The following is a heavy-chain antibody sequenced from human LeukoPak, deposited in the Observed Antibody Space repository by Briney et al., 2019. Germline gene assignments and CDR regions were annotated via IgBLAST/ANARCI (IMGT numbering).Heavy chain of an antibody. J-gene: IGHJ5*01. D-gene: IGHD4-11*01. CDR1: GFTFSSFA. CDR3: AKDLHDYGNYVGWFDS. CDR2: ISGSGDNT. V-gene: IGHV3-23*01. Sequence: PGGSLRLSCAASGFTFSSFARDWVRQAPGKGLEWVSAISGSGDNTYYADSVKGRFTISRDNSKTTLFLQMNSLRAEDTAVYYCAKDLHDYGNYVGWFDSWGQGTLVTVSS.